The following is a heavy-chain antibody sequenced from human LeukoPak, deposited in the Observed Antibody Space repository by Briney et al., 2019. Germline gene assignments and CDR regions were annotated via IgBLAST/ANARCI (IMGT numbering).Heavy chain of an antibody. CDR3: AKDGGYCSSTSCYRNAFDI. D-gene: IGHD2-2*02. CDR1: GFTFTKYW. V-gene: IGHV3-7*01. Sequence: GGSLRLSCAASGFTFTKYWMTWVRQAPGKGLEWVGNIKQDGSDKNYMDSVKGRFTISRDNTKNSVYLRMSSLRAEDTAVYYRAKDGGYCSSTSCYRNAFDIWGQGTMVTVSS. J-gene: IGHJ3*02. CDR2: IKQDGSDK.